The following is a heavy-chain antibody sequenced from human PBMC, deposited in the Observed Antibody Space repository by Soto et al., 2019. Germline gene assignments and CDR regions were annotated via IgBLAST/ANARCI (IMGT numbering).Heavy chain of an antibody. J-gene: IGHJ6*02. CDR3: AALTTVTTDGGMDV. V-gene: IGHV1-58*02. Sequence: SVKVSCKASGDTFSTYTITWMRQARGQRLEWIGWIAVGSGNTNYAQKFQERVTITRDMSTSTAYMELSSLRSEDTAVYYCAALTTVTTDGGMDVWGQGTTVTVSS. CDR2: IAVGSGNT. D-gene: IGHD4-17*01. CDR1: GDTFSTYT.